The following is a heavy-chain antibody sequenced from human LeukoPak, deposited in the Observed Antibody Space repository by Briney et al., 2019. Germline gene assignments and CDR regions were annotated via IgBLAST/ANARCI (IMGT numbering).Heavy chain of an antibody. V-gene: IGHV3-48*03. J-gene: IGHJ4*02. D-gene: IGHD2-2*01. CDR3: TRGLVV. Sequence: GGSLRLSCAASGFTFSEFEVNWVRQAPGKGLEWVSDISSGGTTIFYADSVKGRFTISRDNARNSLYLQMNSLRDEDTAIYYCTRGLVVWGQGALVTVSS. CDR2: ISSGGTTI. CDR1: GFTFSEFE.